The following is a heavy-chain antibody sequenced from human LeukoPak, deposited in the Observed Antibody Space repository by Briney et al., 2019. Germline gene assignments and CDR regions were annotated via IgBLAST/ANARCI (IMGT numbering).Heavy chain of an antibody. CDR2: IYYSGST. CDR1: GGSLSSYY. V-gene: IGHV4-59*01. J-gene: IGHJ5*02. D-gene: IGHD1-26*01. CDR3: ARERYSGWGFDP. Sequence: PETLSLTCTVSGGSLSSYYWSWIRQPPGKGLEWVGDIYYSGSTNYNPSLDRLDTIPVDPSKNQFSLKLSSVTAADTAVYCCARERYSGWGFDPWGQGTLVTVSS.